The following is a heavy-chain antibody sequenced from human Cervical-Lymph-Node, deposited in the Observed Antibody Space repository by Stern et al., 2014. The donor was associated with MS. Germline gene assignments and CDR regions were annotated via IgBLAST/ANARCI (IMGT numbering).Heavy chain of an antibody. CDR1: GFTFSDHY. CDR2: ISGGGTFA. Sequence: VQLVESGGGLVKPGGFLRLSCVASGFTFSDHYMSWVRQAPGKGLECISYISGGGTFANYADSVKGRFTISRDNAKDSLYLQMDSLRAEDTAVYYCSREPRLTDYWGQGTLVSVSS. J-gene: IGHJ4*02. D-gene: IGHD2-21*01. V-gene: IGHV3-11*05. CDR3: SREPRLTDY.